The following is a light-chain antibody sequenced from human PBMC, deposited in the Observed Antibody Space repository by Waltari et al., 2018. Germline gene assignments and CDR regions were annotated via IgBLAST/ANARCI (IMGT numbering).Light chain of an antibody. V-gene: IGLV3-9*01. CDR1: NIGGKN. J-gene: IGLJ7*01. CDR3: QVRDSSTAV. CDR2: RDN. Sequence: SYDLTQPLSVSVALGQTARITCGGNNIGGKNVHWYQQKPGQAPLLVIYRDNNRPSRIPERFSGSNSENTATLTISRAQAADEADYYCQVRDSSTAVFGGGTQLTVL.